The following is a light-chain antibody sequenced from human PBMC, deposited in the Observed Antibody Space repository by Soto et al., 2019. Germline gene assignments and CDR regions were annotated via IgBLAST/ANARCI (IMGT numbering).Light chain of an antibody. CDR3: QQYSNWPWT. J-gene: IGKJ1*01. CDR1: QSVSSN. V-gene: IGKV3-15*01. Sequence: EIVITQSPATLSVYPKDRATLSCMASQSVSSNLAWYQQKPGQAPRLVVYGASSRATGIPARFRGSGSDTEFTLTISSLQSEDFAVYYCQQYSNWPWTFGQGTKVAIK. CDR2: GAS.